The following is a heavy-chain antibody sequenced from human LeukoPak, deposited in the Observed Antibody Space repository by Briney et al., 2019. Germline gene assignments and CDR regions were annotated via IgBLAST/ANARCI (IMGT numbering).Heavy chain of an antibody. D-gene: IGHD5-24*01. V-gene: IGHV3-33*02. CDR1: GFTFSNYG. CDR2: MWYDGSIK. Sequence: GGSLRLSCAASGFTFSNYGMHWVRQAPGKGLEWLAIMWYDGSIKYYADSAKGRFTISRDNSKNTVFLQMNSLRAEDTAVYYCARGRDGYNYYYYYYMDIWGKGTTVTVSS. CDR3: ARGRDGYNYYYYYYMDI. J-gene: IGHJ6*03.